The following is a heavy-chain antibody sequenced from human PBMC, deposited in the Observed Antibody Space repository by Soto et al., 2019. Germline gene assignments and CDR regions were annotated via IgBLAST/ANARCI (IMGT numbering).Heavy chain of an antibody. Sequence: GASVKVSCKASGYTFTSYDINWVRQATGQGLEWMGWMNPNSGNTGYAQKFQGRVTMTRNTSISTAYMELSSLRSEDTAVYYCARSSANYDFWSGYYNFGYYYYYMDVWGKGTTVTVSS. J-gene: IGHJ6*03. D-gene: IGHD3-3*01. CDR1: GYTFTSYD. CDR2: MNPNSGNT. V-gene: IGHV1-8*01. CDR3: ARSSANYDFWSGYYNFGYYYYYMDV.